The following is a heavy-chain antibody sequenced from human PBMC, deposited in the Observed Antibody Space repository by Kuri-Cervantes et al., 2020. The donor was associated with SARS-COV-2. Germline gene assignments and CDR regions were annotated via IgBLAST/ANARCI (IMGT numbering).Heavy chain of an antibody. CDR3: ARAWRSRSLEFDP. CDR1: DGSFSGYY. J-gene: IGHJ5*02. CDR2: INHSGST. D-gene: IGHD3-16*01. V-gene: IGHV4-34*01. Sequence: GSLRLSCAVYDGSFSGYYWSWIRQLPGKGLEWIGEINHSGSTNYNPSLKSRVTISVDTSKNHFSLRLSTVSAADTAVYYCARAWRSRSLEFDPWGQGTLVTVSS.